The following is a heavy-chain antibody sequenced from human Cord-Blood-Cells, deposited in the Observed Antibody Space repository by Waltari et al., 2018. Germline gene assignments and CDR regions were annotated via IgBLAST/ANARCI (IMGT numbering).Heavy chain of an antibody. D-gene: IGHD5-12*01. CDR2: IYYRGST. V-gene: IGHV4-39*01. Sequence: QLQLPESGPGLVKPSETLSPPCPVYGGSIRSSRYYWGRIRQPPGKGREWIGSIYYRGSTYYNPSLKIRVTISVDTSKNQFSRKLSSVTAADTAVYYCASRRRDGYNYYFDYWGQGTLVTVSS. J-gene: IGHJ4*02. CDR1: GGSIRSSRYY. CDR3: ASRRRDGYNYYFDY.